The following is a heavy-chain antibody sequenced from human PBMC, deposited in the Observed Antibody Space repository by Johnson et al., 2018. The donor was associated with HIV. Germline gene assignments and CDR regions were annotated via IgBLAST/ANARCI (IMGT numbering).Heavy chain of an antibody. V-gene: IGHV3-30*18. CDR1: GFTFSNAW. J-gene: IGHJ3*01. D-gene: IGHD3/OR15-3a*01. Sequence: QVQLVESGGGLVKPGGSLRLSCAASGFTFSNAWMSWVRQAPGKGLAWVAVISFDGSHKYYTDSVKGLSTISRDNSNNTLYLHMNSLRPDDTGVYYCAKDKFMFLDNPVDAFDVWGQGTMVTFSS. CDR2: ISFDGSHK. CDR3: AKDKFMFLDNPVDAFDV.